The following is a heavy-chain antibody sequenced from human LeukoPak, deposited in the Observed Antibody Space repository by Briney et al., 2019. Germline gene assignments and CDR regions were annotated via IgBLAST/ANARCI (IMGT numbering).Heavy chain of an antibody. CDR2: MNPYSTNT. J-gene: IGHJ4*02. CDR1: EYTFANDD. D-gene: IGHD2-21*01. CDR3: ARATRGDLLSEF. Sequence: EASVKVSCKGSEYTFANDDITWVRQAPGRGLEWMGWMNPYSTNTGYARKFQGRLSMTRDTSITTAYMELSSLTSEDTAVYYCARATRGDLLSEFWVQGSPITVSS. V-gene: IGHV1-8*01.